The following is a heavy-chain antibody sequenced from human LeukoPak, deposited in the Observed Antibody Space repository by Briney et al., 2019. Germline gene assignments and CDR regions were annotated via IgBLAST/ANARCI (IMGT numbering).Heavy chain of an antibody. CDR1: GGSISSSSYY. D-gene: IGHD6-6*01. V-gene: IGHV4-39*01. CDR3: ARLPSFYWSSSATRFDY. CDR2: IYYSGST. Sequence: SETLSLTCTVSGGSISSSSYYWGWIRQPPGKGLEWIGSIYYSGSTYYNPSLKSRVTISVDTSKNQFSLKLSSVTAADTAVYYCARLPSFYWSSSATRFDYWGQGTLVTVSS. J-gene: IGHJ4*02.